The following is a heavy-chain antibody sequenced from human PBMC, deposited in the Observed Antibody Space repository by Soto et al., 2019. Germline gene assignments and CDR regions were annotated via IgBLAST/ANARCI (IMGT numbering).Heavy chain of an antibody. J-gene: IGHJ6*02. CDR2: IIAYNGNT. Sequence: PSVKVSCKASGYTFTTFGLIWVRQAPGQGLEWMGWIIAYNGNTNYAHNLQGRDTVTTDASTSTAYLELRSLTSDDTAVYYCARPLDYYFYAMDVWGQGTTVTVSS. CDR1: GYTFTTFG. V-gene: IGHV1-18*01. CDR3: ARPLDYYFYAMDV.